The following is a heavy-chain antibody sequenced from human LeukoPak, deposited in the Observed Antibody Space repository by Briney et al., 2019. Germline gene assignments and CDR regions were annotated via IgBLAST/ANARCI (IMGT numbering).Heavy chain of an antibody. CDR2: INSHSSSI. CDR1: GFTFNTYT. D-gene: IGHD2-21*02. CDR3: AKESGDCGADCLALNDY. J-gene: IGHJ4*02. Sequence: GGSLRLSCAASGFTFNTYTISWVRQAPGKGLEWVSSINSHSSSIYYADSVKGRFTVSRDNTKNSLYLQMNSLRGEDTAVYFCAKESGDCGADCLALNDYWGQGTLVTVSS. V-gene: IGHV3-21*01.